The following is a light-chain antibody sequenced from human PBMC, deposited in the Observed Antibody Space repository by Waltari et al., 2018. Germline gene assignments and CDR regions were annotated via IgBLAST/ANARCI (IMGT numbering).Light chain of an antibody. J-gene: IGKJ2*01. Sequence: DIQMTQSPSTLSASVGDRVTITCRASQSISSWLAWYQQKPGKAPKLLIYKASSLESGVPSRFSGSGSGTEFSLTISSLQPDDFATYYCQQYNSYPYTFGQGTKLEIK. V-gene: IGKV1-5*03. CDR3: QQYNSYPYT. CDR2: KAS. CDR1: QSISSW.